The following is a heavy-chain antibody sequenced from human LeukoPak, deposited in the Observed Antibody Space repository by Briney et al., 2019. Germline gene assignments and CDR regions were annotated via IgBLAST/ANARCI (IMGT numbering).Heavy chain of an antibody. Sequence: SETLSLTCAVYGGSFSGYYWSWIRQPPGKGLEWIGEINHSGSTNYNPSLKSRVTISVDTSKNQFSLKLSSVTAAVTAVYYCATRVWFGELYWGQGTLVTVSS. J-gene: IGHJ4*02. CDR2: INHSGST. D-gene: IGHD3-10*01. CDR1: GGSFSGYY. CDR3: ATRVWFGELY. V-gene: IGHV4-34*01.